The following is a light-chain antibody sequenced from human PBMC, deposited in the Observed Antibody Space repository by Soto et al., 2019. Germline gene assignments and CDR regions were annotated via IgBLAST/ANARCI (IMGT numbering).Light chain of an antibody. V-gene: IGKV1-5*03. Sequence: DIQMTQSPSTLSASVGDRVTITCRASQSISNWLAWYQQRPGKAPRLLIYKASNLESGVPSRFSGSGSGTEFTLIITSLQPDDFATYYCQQYNSYPYTFGQGTKVDIK. CDR3: QQYNSYPYT. CDR2: KAS. CDR1: QSISNW. J-gene: IGKJ2*01.